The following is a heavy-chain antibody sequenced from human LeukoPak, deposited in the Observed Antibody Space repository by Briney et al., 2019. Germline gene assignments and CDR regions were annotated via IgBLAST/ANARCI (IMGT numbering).Heavy chain of an antibody. J-gene: IGHJ4*02. CDR3: VLQQLVHNPFDY. D-gene: IGHD6-13*01. Sequence: SETLSLTCTFSGGSISSGGYYWSWIRQHPGKGLEWIGYIYYSGSTYYNPSLKSRVTISVDTSKNQFSLKLSSVTAADTAVYYCVLQQLVHNPFDYWGQGTLVTVSS. CDR1: GGSISSGGYY. CDR2: IYYSGST. V-gene: IGHV4-31*03.